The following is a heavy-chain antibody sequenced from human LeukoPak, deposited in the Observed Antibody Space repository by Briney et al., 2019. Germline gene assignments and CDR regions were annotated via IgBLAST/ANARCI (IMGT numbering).Heavy chain of an antibody. V-gene: IGHV3-53*01. D-gene: IGHD2-2*01. Sequence: GGSLRLSCAASGFTVSNKYMTWVRQAPGKGLEWVSLIYSDGRTYYADSVKGRCTISRDNSKNTLYLQMNSLRAEDTAVYYCAKDRGYCSSTRCYALHYFDYWGQGTLVTVSS. CDR2: IYSDGRT. CDR3: AKDRGYCSSTRCYALHYFDY. J-gene: IGHJ4*02. CDR1: GFTVSNKY.